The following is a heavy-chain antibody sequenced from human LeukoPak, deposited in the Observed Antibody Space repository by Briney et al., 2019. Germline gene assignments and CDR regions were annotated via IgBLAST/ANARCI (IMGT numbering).Heavy chain of an antibody. D-gene: IGHD1-26*01. Sequence: SQTLSLTCAISGDSVSSNSAAWNWIRQSPSRGLEWLGRTYYRSKWYNDYAVAVKSRRTINPVTSKNQFSMQLNSVTPEDTAVYYCARASGPWFDPWGQGTLVTVSS. J-gene: IGHJ5*02. CDR3: ARASGPWFDP. V-gene: IGHV6-1*01. CDR2: TYYRSKWYN. CDR1: GDSVSSNSAA.